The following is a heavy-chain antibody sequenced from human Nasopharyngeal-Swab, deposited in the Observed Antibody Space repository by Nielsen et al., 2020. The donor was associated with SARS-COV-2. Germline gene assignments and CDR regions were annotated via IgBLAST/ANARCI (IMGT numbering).Heavy chain of an antibody. Sequence: GESLKISCAASRFLFSNYWMTWVRQAPGKGLEWVANIKQDGSEMYYVDSVKGRFTISRDNARNSLYLQMNSLRVEDTAVYNCAREGRDGFDYWGQGTLVTVSS. CDR1: RFLFSNYW. V-gene: IGHV3-7*01. CDR3: AREGRDGFDY. CDR2: IKQDGSEM. J-gene: IGHJ4*02. D-gene: IGHD5-24*01.